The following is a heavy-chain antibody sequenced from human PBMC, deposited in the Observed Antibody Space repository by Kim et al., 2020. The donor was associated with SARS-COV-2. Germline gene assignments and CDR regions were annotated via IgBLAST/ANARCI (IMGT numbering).Heavy chain of an antibody. V-gene: IGHV1-18*01. CDR3: ARTVGTYSSGQFDY. D-gene: IGHD6-19*01. CDR2: ISAYNGNT. CDR1: GYTFTSYG. Sequence: ASVKVSCKASGYTFTSYGISWVRQAPGQGLEWMGWISAYNGNTNYAQKLQGRVTMTTDTSTSTAYMELRSLRSDDTAVYYCARTVGTYSSGQFDYWGQGTLVTVSS. J-gene: IGHJ4*02.